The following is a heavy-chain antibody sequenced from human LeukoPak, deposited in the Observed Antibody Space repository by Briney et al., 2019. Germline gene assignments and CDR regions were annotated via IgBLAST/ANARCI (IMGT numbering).Heavy chain of an antibody. Sequence: GESLKISCRGSGYSFTSYWIGWVRQMPGKGLEWMGIIYPGDSATRYSPSFQGQVTISADKSITTAYLQWGSLKASDTAMYYCARFSPGSPFDPWGQGTRVTVSS. CDR1: GYSFTSYW. CDR3: ARFSPGSPFDP. CDR2: IYPGDSAT. J-gene: IGHJ5*02. D-gene: IGHD1-1*01. V-gene: IGHV5-51*01.